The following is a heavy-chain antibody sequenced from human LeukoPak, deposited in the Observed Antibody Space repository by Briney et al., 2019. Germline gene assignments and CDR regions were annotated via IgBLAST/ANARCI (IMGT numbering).Heavy chain of an antibody. CDR2: IYYSGST. V-gene: IGHV4-61*05. CDR3: ARISFQTHGYSGYDTYYFDY. D-gene: IGHD5-12*01. CDR1: GGSISSSGYC. J-gene: IGHJ4*02. Sequence: SETLSLTCTVSGGSISSSGYCWGWIRQPPGKGLEWIGYIYYSGSTSYNPSLKSRVTISVDTSKNQFSLKLSSVTAADTAVYYCARISFQTHGYSGYDTYYFDYWGQGTLVTVSS.